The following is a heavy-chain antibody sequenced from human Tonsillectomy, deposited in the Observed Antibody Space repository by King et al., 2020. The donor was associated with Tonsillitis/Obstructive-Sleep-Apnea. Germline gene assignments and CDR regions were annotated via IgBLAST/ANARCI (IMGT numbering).Heavy chain of an antibody. Sequence: QLVQSGGGLVKPGESLRLSCAASGFTFSIAWMSWVRQAPGKGLEWVGRIKSKTDGGTTDYAAPVKGRFTISRDDSKNTLYLQMKSLKTEDTAIYYCTTQLARVGGTAGFDNWGQGTPVTVSS. D-gene: IGHD1-26*01. CDR2: IKSKTDGGTT. J-gene: IGHJ4*02. CDR3: TTQLARVGGTAGFDN. V-gene: IGHV3-15*01. CDR1: GFTFSIAW.